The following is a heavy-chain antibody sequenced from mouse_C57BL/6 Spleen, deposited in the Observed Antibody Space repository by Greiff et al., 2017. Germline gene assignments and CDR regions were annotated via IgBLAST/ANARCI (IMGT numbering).Heavy chain of an antibody. V-gene: IGHV1-9*01. Sequence: QVQLQQSGAELMKPGASVKLTCKATGYSFTGYWIEWVKQRPGHGLEWLGVILPGSGSTNYTEMFKGKATCTADTSSSTAYMLLSSLTSEDSAVYYCARGYYCSSCGAYWGQGTLVTVSA. CDR1: GYSFTGYW. CDR3: ARGYYCSSCGAY. D-gene: IGHD1-1*01. J-gene: IGHJ3*01. CDR2: ILPGSGST.